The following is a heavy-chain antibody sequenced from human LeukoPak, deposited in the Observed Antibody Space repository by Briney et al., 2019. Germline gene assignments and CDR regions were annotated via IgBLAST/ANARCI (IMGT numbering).Heavy chain of an antibody. J-gene: IGHJ3*02. Sequence: HPGGSLRLSCAASGFTFSSYEMNWVRQAPGKGLEWVSYISSGGSTVHYADSVKGRFTISRDNAKNSLYLQMNSLRAEDTAVYYCARVIIVGATGIWSQGTMVTVSS. D-gene: IGHD1-26*01. CDR2: ISSGGSTV. V-gene: IGHV3-48*03. CDR1: GFTFSSYE. CDR3: ARVIIVGATGI.